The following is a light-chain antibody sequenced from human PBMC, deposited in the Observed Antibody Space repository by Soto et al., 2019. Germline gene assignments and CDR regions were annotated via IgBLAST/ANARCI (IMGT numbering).Light chain of an antibody. CDR1: HAISNY. Sequence: DIQMTQSPPSLSASVGDRVTITCRASHAISNYLAWYQQKPGKVPELLIYAASTLQSGVPSRFSDSGSGTDFTLTISSLQPEDVATYYCQKYDRAPRTFGQGTKVEIK. CDR3: QKYDRAPRT. V-gene: IGKV1-27*01. J-gene: IGKJ1*01. CDR2: AAS.